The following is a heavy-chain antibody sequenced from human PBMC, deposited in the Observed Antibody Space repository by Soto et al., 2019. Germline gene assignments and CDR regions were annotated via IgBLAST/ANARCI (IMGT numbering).Heavy chain of an antibody. J-gene: IGHJ6*02. CDR3: ARHGAARSYYYYGMDV. Sequence: PGESLKISCKGSGYSFTSYWISWVRQMPGKGLEWMGRIDPSDSYTNYSPSFQGHVTISADKSISTAYLQWSSLKASDTAMHYCARHGAARSYYYYGMDVWGQGTTVTVSS. CDR2: IDPSDSYT. V-gene: IGHV5-10-1*01. CDR1: GYSFTSYW. D-gene: IGHD6-6*01.